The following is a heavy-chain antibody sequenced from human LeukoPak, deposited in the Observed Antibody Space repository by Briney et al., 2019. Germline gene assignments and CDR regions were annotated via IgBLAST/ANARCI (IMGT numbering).Heavy chain of an antibody. CDR3: ARDHRSGLEAGSLGYYYYMDV. V-gene: IGHV3-21*01. Sequence: PGGSLRLSCAASGFRFSSYGMSWVRQAPGKGLEWVSALSGGGSSAYYADSVKGRFTISRDNAKNSLYLQMNSLRAEDTAVYYCARDHRSGLEAGSLGYYYYMDVWGKGTTVTISS. CDR1: GFRFSSYG. J-gene: IGHJ6*03. CDR2: LSGGGSSA. D-gene: IGHD2-15*01.